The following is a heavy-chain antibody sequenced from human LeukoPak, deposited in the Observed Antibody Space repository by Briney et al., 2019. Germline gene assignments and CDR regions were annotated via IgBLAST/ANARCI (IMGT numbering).Heavy chain of an antibody. J-gene: IGHJ4*02. CDR2: IIPIFGTA. D-gene: IGHD4-17*01. Sequence: ASVKVSCKASGYTFTSYGISWVRQAPGQGLEWMGRIIPIFGTANYAQKFQGRVTITTDESTSTAYMELSSLRSEDTAVYYCARENTVTRFDYWGQGTLVTVSS. V-gene: IGHV1-69*05. CDR1: GYTFTSYG. CDR3: ARENTVTRFDY.